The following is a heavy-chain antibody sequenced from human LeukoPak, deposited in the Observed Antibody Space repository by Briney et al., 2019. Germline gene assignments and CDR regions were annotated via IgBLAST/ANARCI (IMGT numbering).Heavy chain of an antibody. CDR1: GFTVSNNY. CDR3: ARGDRGTGQHFDY. Sequence: GGSLRLSCAASGFTVSNNYMTWVRQAPGKGLEWVSIIFAGVGTYYADSVRGRFTISRDNSKNTLYPQMNSLEAEDAAVYYCARGDRGTGQHFDYWGQGTLVTVS. CDR2: IFAGVGT. D-gene: IGHD1-1*01. J-gene: IGHJ4*02. V-gene: IGHV3-53*01.